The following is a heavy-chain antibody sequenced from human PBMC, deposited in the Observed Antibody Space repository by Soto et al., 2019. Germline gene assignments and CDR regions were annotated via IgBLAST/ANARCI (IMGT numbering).Heavy chain of an antibody. CDR2: IYHSGNT. CDR3: ARGGGYWPFDI. J-gene: IGHJ3*02. Sequence: QVQLQESGPGLVKPSGTLSLTCAVSGGSISSNNWWSWVRQPPGKGLEWIGEIYHSGNTNCNPSLTSRVTISIDKSKSQFSLKLTSVTAADTAVYHCARGGGYWPFDIWGQGTVVTVSS. V-gene: IGHV4-4*02. CDR1: GGSISSNNW. D-gene: IGHD3-22*01.